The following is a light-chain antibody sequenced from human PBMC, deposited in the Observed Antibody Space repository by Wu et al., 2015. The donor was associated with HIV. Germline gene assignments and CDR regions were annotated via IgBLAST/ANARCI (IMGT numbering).Light chain of an antibody. Sequence: EIVMTQSPATLSVSPGERVTLSCRASQSVNNKLAWYQQKPGQAPRFLIYDASTRATGIPARFSGSGSGTEFTLTISSMQSEDFAVYYCLQYSDWPPLTFGGGTKVDIK. CDR1: QSVNNK. CDR2: DAS. CDR3: LQYSDWPPLT. J-gene: IGKJ4*01. V-gene: IGKV3-15*01.